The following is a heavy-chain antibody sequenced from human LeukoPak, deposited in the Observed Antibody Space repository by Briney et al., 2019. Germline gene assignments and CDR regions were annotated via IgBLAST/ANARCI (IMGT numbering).Heavy chain of an antibody. CDR1: GFTFSSYA. V-gene: IGHV3-23*01. J-gene: IGHJ4*02. Sequence: PGESLRLSCTASGFTFSSYAMSWVRQAPGKGLEWVSAISGSGGSTYYADSVKGRFTISRDNSKNTLYLQMNSLRAEDTAVYYCAKDLYSSSWSNFDYWGQGTLVTVSS. D-gene: IGHD6-13*01. CDR3: AKDLYSSSWSNFDY. CDR2: ISGSGGST.